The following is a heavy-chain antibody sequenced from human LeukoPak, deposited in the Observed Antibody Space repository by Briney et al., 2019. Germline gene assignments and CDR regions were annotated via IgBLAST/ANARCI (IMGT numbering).Heavy chain of an antibody. Sequence: PGGSLRLSCAASGFSFGSYAMNWVRQAPGKGLEWVSGISGSGVTGGGTYYADSVKGRITISRDNSKNTLYLQMNSLRAEDTALYYCAKSLTTIVVVTDAFDIWGQGTMVTVSS. D-gene: IGHD3-22*01. V-gene: IGHV3-23*01. J-gene: IGHJ3*02. CDR1: GFSFGSYA. CDR2: ISGSGVTGGGT. CDR3: AKSLTTIVVVTDAFDI.